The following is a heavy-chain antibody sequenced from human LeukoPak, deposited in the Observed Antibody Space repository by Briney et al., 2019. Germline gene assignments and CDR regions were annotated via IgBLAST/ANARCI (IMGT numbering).Heavy chain of an antibody. CDR2: IYYSGSS. D-gene: IGHD3-10*01. CDR3: ARLDNGSDKRYYYYYMDV. V-gene: IGHV4-39*01. Sequence: KPSETLSLTCTVSGGSISSSSYYWGWIRQPPGKGLEWIGSIYYSGSSYYNPSLKSRVTISVDTSKNQFSLKLSSVTAADTAVYYCARLDNGSDKRYYYYYMDVWGKETTVTISS. CDR1: GGSISSSSYY. J-gene: IGHJ6*03.